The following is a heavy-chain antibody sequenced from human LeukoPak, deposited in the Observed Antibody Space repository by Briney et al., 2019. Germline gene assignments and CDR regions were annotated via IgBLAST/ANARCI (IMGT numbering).Heavy chain of an antibody. D-gene: IGHD6-6*01. CDR3: ASNPGSSAGYYYYYMDV. V-gene: IGHV3-7*01. CDR2: IKQDGSEK. CDR1: GFTFSSYW. J-gene: IGHJ6*03. Sequence: GGSLRLSCAVSGFTFSSYWMRWVRQAPGKGREGVANIKQDGSEKYYVDSVKGRFTISTDNANNSLYLQINSLRAEDTAVYYCASNPGSSAGYYYYYMDVWGKGTTVTVSS.